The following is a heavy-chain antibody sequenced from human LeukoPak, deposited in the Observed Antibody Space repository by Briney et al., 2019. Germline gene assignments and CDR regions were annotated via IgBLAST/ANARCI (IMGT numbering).Heavy chain of an antibody. D-gene: IGHD4-17*01. CDR1: GFTFSTFA. CDR3: AQDPRRDYESDY. J-gene: IGHJ4*02. Sequence: GGSLRLSCAASGFTFSTFAMTWVRQAPGRGREWVSTISSGDNTYYPDSVKGRFIISRDSSKNTLYLQMNRLRAEDTAVYYCAQDPRRDYESDYWGQGTLVTVSS. V-gene: IGHV3-23*01. CDR2: ISSGDNT.